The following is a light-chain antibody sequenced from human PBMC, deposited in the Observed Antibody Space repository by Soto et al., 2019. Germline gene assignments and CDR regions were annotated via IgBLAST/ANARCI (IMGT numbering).Light chain of an antibody. CDR2: GAS. CDR1: QSVDSAY. V-gene: IGKV3-20*01. Sequence: EIVLTQSPATLSLSPGERATLSCRASQSVDSAYLAWYHQRPGQAPRLLISGASNRATGIPDRFGGSGSGTDFNLTISRLEPEDSAVYYCQQYGNSPLYSFGQGTKLEIK. J-gene: IGKJ2*01. CDR3: QQYGNSPLYS.